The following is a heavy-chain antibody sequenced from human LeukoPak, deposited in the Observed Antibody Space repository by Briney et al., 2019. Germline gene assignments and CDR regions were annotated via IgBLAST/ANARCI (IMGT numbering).Heavy chain of an antibody. CDR3: TTDIIAAAGPPDY. V-gene: IGHV3-15*01. J-gene: IGHJ4*02. CDR2: IKSKTDGGTT. D-gene: IGHD6-13*01. CDR1: GFTFSDYY. Sequence: GGSLRLSCAASGFTFSDYYMNWIRQAPGKGLEWVGRIKSKTDGGTTDYAAPVKGRFTISRDDSKNTLYLQMNSLKTEDAAVYYCTTDIIAAAGPPDYWGQGTLVTVSS.